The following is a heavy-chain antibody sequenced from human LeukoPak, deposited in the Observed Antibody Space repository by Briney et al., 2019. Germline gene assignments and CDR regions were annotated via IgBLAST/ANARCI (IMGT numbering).Heavy chain of an antibody. V-gene: IGHV3-7*01. D-gene: IGHD3-22*01. CDR1: GFTISTYW. J-gene: IGHJ4*02. CDR3: ARELIRYYYDSSGYLDY. CDR2: IKQDGTAK. Sequence: GGSLRLSCAGSGFTISTYWMTWVRQAPGKGLEWAANIKQDGTAKYYVDSVKGRFTISRDNAKNSLYLQMNSLRAEDTAVYYCARELIRYYYDSSGYLDYWGQGTLVTVSS.